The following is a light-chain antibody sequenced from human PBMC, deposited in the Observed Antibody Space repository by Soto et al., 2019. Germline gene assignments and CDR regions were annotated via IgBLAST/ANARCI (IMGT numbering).Light chain of an antibody. Sequence: QSVLTQPPSASGTPGQRVTISCSGSSSNIGTNTVTWYQHLPGAAPRLLIYSDNQRPSGVPDRFSGSKSGTSASLAISGLQSEDDADYYCAAWDFSIVVFGGGTKVTVL. V-gene: IGLV1-44*01. CDR1: SSNIGTNT. J-gene: IGLJ2*01. CDR2: SDN. CDR3: AAWDFSIVV.